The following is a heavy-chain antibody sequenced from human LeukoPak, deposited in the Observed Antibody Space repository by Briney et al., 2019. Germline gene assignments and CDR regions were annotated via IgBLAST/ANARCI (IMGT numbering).Heavy chain of an antibody. CDR1: GFTFSSYA. CDR2: INSDGSST. CDR3: ARDSHFSSSWYSVGELDY. J-gene: IGHJ4*02. V-gene: IGHV3-74*01. Sequence: GRSLRLSCAASGFTFSSYAMHWVRQAPGKGLVWVSRINSDGSSTSYADSVKGRFTISRDNAKNTLYLQMNSLRAEDTAVYYCARDSHFSSSWYSVGELDYWGQGTLVTVSS. D-gene: IGHD6-13*01.